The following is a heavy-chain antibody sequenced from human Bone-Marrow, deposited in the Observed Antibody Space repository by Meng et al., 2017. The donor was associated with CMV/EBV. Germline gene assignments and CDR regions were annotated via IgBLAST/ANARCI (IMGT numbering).Heavy chain of an antibody. Sequence: VHLVGCGGGLVQPWVSLRLSCADFGFTFSNYWMNWVRQVPGEGLVWVSRINTDGSFTSYADSVKGRFTISRDNAKNTLYLQMNSLRVDDSAVYYCGRDLTGERDQWGQGTLVTVSS. CDR1: GFTFSNYW. V-gene: IGHV3-74*03. CDR2: INTDGSFT. D-gene: IGHD7-27*01. CDR3: GRDLTGERDQ. J-gene: IGHJ4*02.